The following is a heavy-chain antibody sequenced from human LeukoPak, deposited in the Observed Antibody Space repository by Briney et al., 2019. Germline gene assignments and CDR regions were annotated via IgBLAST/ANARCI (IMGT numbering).Heavy chain of an antibody. CDR1: GFTFSSYS. CDR2: ISSSSSYI. J-gene: IGHJ4*02. V-gene: IGHV3-21*01. D-gene: IGHD5-24*01. CDR3: ARVNRRDGYKILSPRTLDY. Sequence: GGSLRLSCAASGFTFSSYSMNWVRQAPGKGLEWVSSISSSSSYIYYADSVRGLFTISRDNAKNSLYLQMNSLRAEDTAVYYCARVNRRDGYKILSPRTLDYWGQGTLVTVSS.